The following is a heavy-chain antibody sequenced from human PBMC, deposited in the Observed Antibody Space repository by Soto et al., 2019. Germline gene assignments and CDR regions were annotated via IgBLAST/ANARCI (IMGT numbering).Heavy chain of an antibody. V-gene: IGHV3-23*01. Sequence: DVQLLESGGHLVQPGGSLRLSCAASGFTFSSYAMSWVRQAPGKGREWVSSVSAGGDRTYYSDSVKGRFTISRDNSNNVLFLQMNSLRIEDTALYYCARGDRGGSGSPASYYYSGLDVWGQGTTVTVS. CDR3: ARGDRGGSGSPASYYYSGLDV. J-gene: IGHJ6*02. CDR1: GFTFSSYA. D-gene: IGHD2-15*01. CDR2: VSAGGDRT.